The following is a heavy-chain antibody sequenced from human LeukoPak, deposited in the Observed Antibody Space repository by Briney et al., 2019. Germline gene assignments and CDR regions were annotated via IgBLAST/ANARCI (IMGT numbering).Heavy chain of an antibody. J-gene: IGHJ4*02. V-gene: IGHV4-34*01. D-gene: IGHD6-19*01. Sequence: PSEALSLTCAVYGGSFSGNYWSWIRQPPGKGLEWIGEINHSGSTNYNPSLKSRVTISVDTSKNQFSLKLSSVTAADTAVYYCASSGWYEGGVYWGQGTLVTVSS. CDR1: GGSFSGNY. CDR3: ASSGWYEGGVY. CDR2: INHSGST.